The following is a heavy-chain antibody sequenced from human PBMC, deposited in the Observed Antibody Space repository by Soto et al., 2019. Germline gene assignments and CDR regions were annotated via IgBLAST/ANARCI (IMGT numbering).Heavy chain of an antibody. CDR2: ISAYNGNT. Sequence: QVKLVQSGTEVKKPGASMKVSCKASGYSFATSGISWVRQAPGQGLEWMGWISAYNGNTNYEQKLQDRVTMTTDTSTSTAYLELRSLRSDDTAVYYCARAGHYYDSSGYATWGQGTLFTVS. J-gene: IGHJ5*02. V-gene: IGHV1-18*01. CDR3: ARAGHYYDSSGYAT. CDR1: GYSFATSG. D-gene: IGHD3-22*01.